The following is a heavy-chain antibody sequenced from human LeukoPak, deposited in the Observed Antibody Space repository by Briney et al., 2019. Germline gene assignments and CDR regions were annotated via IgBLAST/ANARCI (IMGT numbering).Heavy chain of an antibody. D-gene: IGHD6-13*01. CDR1: GYTFTSYG. J-gene: IGHJ4*02. Sequence: GASVKVSCKASGYTFTSYGTSWVRQAPGQGLEWMGWISAYNGNTNYAQKLQGRVTMTTDTSTSTAYVELRSLRSDDTAVYYCAREDTAAAGTEDYWGQGTLVTVSS. V-gene: IGHV1-18*01. CDR3: AREDTAAAGTEDY. CDR2: ISAYNGNT.